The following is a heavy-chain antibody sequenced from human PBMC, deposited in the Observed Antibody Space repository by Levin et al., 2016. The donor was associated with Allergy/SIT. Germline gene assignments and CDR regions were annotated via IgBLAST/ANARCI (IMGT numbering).Heavy chain of an antibody. D-gene: IGHD2-15*01. Sequence: ASVKVSCKASGYTFTSYYIHWVRQAPGQGLEWMGIINPSGGSTSYAQKFQGRVTMTRDTSTSTVYMELSSLRSEDTAVYYCARGRSGYCSGGSCPQRYYGMDVWGQGTTVTVSS. CDR3: ARGRSGYCSGGSCPQRYYGMDV. V-gene: IGHV1-46*01. CDR2: INPSGGST. J-gene: IGHJ6*02. CDR1: GYTFTSYY.